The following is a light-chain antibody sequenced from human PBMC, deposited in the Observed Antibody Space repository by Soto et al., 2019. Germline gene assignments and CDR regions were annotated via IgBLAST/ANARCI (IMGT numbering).Light chain of an antibody. CDR3: CSYTTSNTRQIV. Sequence: QSVLTQPASVSGSPGQSITISCTGTSSDVGGYNYVSRYQQQPGKAPKFMIYDVTNRPSGVSNRFSGSKSGNTASLTISGLQAEDEADYYCCSYTTSNTRQIVFGTGTKVTV. J-gene: IGLJ1*01. CDR2: DVT. V-gene: IGLV2-14*01. CDR1: SSDVGGYNY.